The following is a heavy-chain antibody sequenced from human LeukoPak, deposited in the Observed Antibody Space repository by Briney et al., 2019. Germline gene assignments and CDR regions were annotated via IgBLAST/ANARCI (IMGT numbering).Heavy chain of an antibody. Sequence: GGSLRLSCAASGFTFSSYAMYWVRQAPGKGLEWVSAISGGKDSTYYADSVKGRFTISRDNSRSTLYLQMNSLRAEDTAIYYCATKRGQGTQLNYNWFDPWGQGTLVTVSS. J-gene: IGHJ5*02. CDR1: GFTFSSYA. CDR3: ATKRGQGTQLNYNWFDP. V-gene: IGHV3-23*01. CDR2: ISGGKDST. D-gene: IGHD1-1*01.